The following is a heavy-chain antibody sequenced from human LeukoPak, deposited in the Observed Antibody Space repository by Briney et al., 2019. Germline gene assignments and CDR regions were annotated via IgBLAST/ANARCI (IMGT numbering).Heavy chain of an antibody. J-gene: IGHJ4*02. CDR2: IRYDGSDE. V-gene: IGHV3-30*02. D-gene: IGHD6-19*01. CDR1: GFTFSNYG. Sequence: GGSLRLSCAASGFTFSNYGMHWVRQAPGKGLYWVAFIRYDGSDEFYADSVKGRFTISRDNSKNTHYLQMNSLREEDTAVYYCAKGGQWLAPGLDHLGQGTLVTASS. CDR3: AKGGQWLAPGLDH.